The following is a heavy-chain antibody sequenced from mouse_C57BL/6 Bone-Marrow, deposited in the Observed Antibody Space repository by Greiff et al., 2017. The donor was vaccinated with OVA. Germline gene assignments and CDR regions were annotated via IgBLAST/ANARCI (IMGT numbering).Heavy chain of an antibody. CDR2: INYDGSST. J-gene: IGHJ3*01. V-gene: IGHV5-16*01. D-gene: IGHD4-1*01. CDR3: AREGLGRFAY. Sequence: DVQLQESEGGLVQPGSSMKLSCTASGFTFSDYYMAWVRQVPEKGLEWVANINYDGSSTYYLDPLKSRFIISRDNAKNILYLQMSSLKSEDTATYYCAREGLGRFAYWGQGTLVTVSA. CDR1: GFTFSDYY.